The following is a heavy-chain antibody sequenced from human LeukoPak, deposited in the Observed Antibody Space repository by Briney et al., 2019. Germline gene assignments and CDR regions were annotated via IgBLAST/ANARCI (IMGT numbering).Heavy chain of an antibody. J-gene: IGHJ5*02. V-gene: IGHV1-46*01. CDR1: GYTFTSYY. CDR3: ARVYKGNWFDP. Sequence: ASVKVSCKASGYTFTSYYMHWVRQAPGQGLEWMGIINPSGGSTSYAQKFQGRVTMTRDTSTSIVYMELSSLRSEDTAVYYCARVYKGNWFDPWGQGTLVTVSS. D-gene: IGHD1-1*01. CDR2: INPSGGST.